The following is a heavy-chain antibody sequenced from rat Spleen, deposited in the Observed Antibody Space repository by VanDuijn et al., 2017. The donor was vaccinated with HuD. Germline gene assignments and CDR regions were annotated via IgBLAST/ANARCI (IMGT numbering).Heavy chain of an antibody. Sequence: EVQLVESDGGLVQPGRSLKLSCAASGFTFSDYYMAWVRQAPKKGLEWVASISYEGSSTYYGDSVKGRFTISRDNEKSTLYLQMNSLRSEDTATYYCARRGYNNHWYFDFWCPGTMVTVSS. V-gene: IGHV5-22*01. CDR2: ISYEGSST. J-gene: IGHJ1*01. CDR1: GFTFSDYY. D-gene: IGHD1-10*01. CDR3: ARRGYNNHWYFDF.